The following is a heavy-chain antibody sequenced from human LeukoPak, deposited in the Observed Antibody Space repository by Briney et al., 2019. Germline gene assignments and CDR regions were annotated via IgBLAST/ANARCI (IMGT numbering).Heavy chain of an antibody. Sequence: GGSLRLSCAASGFALSSHWMTWVRQVPGRGPEWVANVNRDGSETSYLDSVKGRFTISNDNATNSLYLQMNSLRAEDTALYHCARNNGMDVWGQGTTVIVSS. J-gene: IGHJ6*02. CDR2: VNRDGSET. CDR3: ARNNGMDV. V-gene: IGHV3-7*03. CDR1: GFALSSHW.